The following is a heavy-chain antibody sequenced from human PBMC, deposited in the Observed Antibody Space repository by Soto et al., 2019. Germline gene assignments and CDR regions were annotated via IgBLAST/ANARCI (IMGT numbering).Heavy chain of an antibody. CDR3: ARFRAYYDSSCTYGMDV. CDR1: GYTFTSYY. D-gene: IGHD3-22*01. V-gene: IGHV1-46*01. J-gene: IGHJ6*02. CDR2: INPSGGST. Sequence: ASVKVSCKASGYTFTSYYMHWVRQAPGQGLEWMGIINPSGGSTSYAQKFQGRVTMTRDTSTSTVYMELSSLRSEDTAVYYCARFRAYYDSSCTYGMDVWGQGTPVTVSS.